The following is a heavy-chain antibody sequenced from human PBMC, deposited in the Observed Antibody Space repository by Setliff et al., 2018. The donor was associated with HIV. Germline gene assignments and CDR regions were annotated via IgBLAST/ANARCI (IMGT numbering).Heavy chain of an antibody. Sequence: GASVKVSCKTSGYAFTSYHIHWVRQAPGQGLEWMGKIFVGDSTTHYAQKFQGRVTLTSDTSTNTVYMELSSLRSEDTAVYYCARELDIAMGTDVFDIWGQGTMVTVSS. CDR2: IFVGDSTT. J-gene: IGHJ3*02. V-gene: IGHV1-46*01. D-gene: IGHD5-18*01. CDR3: ARELDIAMGTDVFDI. CDR1: GYAFTSYH.